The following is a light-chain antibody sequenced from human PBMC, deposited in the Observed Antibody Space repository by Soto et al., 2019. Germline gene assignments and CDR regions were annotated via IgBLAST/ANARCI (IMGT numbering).Light chain of an antibody. J-gene: IGKJ2*01. CDR3: QQYGSSHPYT. Sequence: EIVLTQSPGTLSLSPGERAALSCRASQSVSGSYLAWYQQKPGEAPRLLIYGASSRATGIPDRFSGSGSVTDFTLTISRLEPEDFAVYYCQQYGSSHPYTFGQGTKLEIK. V-gene: IGKV3-20*01. CDR1: QSVSGSY. CDR2: GAS.